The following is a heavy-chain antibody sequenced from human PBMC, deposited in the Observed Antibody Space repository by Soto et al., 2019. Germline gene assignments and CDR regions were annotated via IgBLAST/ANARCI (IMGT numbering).Heavy chain of an antibody. Sequence: EVQLLESGGGLVQPGGSLRLSCAASGFTFSSYAMSWVRQAPGKGLEWVSAISGSGGNTYYADSVKGRFTISRDNSKNTLYLQMNSLRAEVTAVYYCAKVTPEGGAAAAGNSDFQHWGQGTLVTVSS. CDR3: AKVTPEGGAAAAGNSDFQH. CDR2: ISGSGGNT. V-gene: IGHV3-23*01. J-gene: IGHJ1*01. D-gene: IGHD6-13*01. CDR1: GFTFSSYA.